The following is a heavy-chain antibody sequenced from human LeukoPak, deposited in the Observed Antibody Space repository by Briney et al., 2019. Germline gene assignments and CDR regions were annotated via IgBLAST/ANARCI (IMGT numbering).Heavy chain of an antibody. D-gene: IGHD1-26*01. CDR3: AKDVGKWESLHFFDY. V-gene: IGHV3-23*01. Sequence: GGSLRLSCAASGFTFNNYAMNWVRQAPGKGLEWVSVISGSGGTTYYADSVKGRFTISRDSSKNTLYLQMNSLRAEDTAVYYCAKDVGKWESLHFFDYWGQGTLVTVSS. CDR2: ISGSGGTT. J-gene: IGHJ4*02. CDR1: GFTFNNYA.